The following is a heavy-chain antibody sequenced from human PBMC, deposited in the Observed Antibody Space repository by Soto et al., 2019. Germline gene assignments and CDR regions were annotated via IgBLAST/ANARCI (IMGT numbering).Heavy chain of an antibody. CDR2: IKQDGSEK. V-gene: IGHV3-7*01. CDR3: AREGRVRQLVGFDY. CDR1: GFTFSSYW. D-gene: IGHD6-6*01. Sequence: EVQLVESGGGLVQPGGSLRLSCAASGFTFSSYWMSWVRQAPGKGLEWVANIKQDGSEKYYVDSVKGRFTISRDNAKYSLYLQMNSLRAEDTAVYYCAREGRVRQLVGFDYWGQGTLVTVSS. J-gene: IGHJ4*02.